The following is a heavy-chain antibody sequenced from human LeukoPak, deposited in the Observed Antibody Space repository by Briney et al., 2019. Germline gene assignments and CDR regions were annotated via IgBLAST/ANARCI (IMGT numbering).Heavy chain of an antibody. J-gene: IGHJ3*02. CDR1: GGSFSGYY. V-gene: IGHV4-34*01. Sequence: SETLSLTCAVYGGSFSGYYWSWIRQPPGKGLEWIGEINHSGSTNYNPSLKSRVTISVDTSKNQFSLKLSSVTAADTAVYYCARFPRRADAFDIWGQGTMVTVSS. CDR2: INHSGST. CDR3: ARFPRRADAFDI.